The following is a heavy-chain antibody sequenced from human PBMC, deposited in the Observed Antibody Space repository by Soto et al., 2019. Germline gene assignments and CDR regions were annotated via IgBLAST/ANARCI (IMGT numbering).Heavy chain of an antibody. CDR2: INPNTGDT. J-gene: IGHJ4*02. Sequence: QVHLVQSGAEVKKPGASVKVSCKASGYSFTDFYMHWVRQAPGQGLEWLVWINPNTGDTDYAQIFQGRVSLTRDTSTSTAYMEMTRLTSDDTAVYYCAKDPPRGVQLVVGDFWGQGTLVTVSS. V-gene: IGHV1-2*02. CDR1: GYSFTDFY. D-gene: IGHD3-10*01. CDR3: AKDPPRGVQLVVGDF.